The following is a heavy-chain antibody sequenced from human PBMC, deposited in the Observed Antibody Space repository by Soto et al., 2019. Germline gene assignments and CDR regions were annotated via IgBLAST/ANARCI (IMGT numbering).Heavy chain of an antibody. CDR1: GYSFTSYW. CDR2: IYPYDSDT. J-gene: IGHJ4*01. CDR3: ARHLVGSTRGNFDY. Sequence: PVASLTVSCKTSGYSFTSYWIGWVRQMPGKGMEWMGNIYPYDSDTRYSPSFQGQVTISADTSITTAYLQWSGLRASDTAMYFCARHLVGSTRGNFDYWGQGTLVTVSS. V-gene: IGHV5-51*01. D-gene: IGHD2-2*01.